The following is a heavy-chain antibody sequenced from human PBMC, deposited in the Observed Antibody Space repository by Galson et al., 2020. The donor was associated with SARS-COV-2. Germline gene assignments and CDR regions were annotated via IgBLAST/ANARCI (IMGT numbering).Heavy chain of an antibody. CDR1: GFTFSSYA. D-gene: IGHD3-22*01. Sequence: ALRLSCAASGFTFSSYAMHWVRQAPGKGLEWVAVISYDGSNNYYADSVKGRFTISRDNSKNTLYLQMNSLRAEDTAVYYCARETGDYYDSSGYYPGGYFDYWGQGTLVTVSS. CDR2: ISYDGSNN. V-gene: IGHV3-30*04. J-gene: IGHJ4*02. CDR3: ARETGDYYDSSGYYPGGYFDY.